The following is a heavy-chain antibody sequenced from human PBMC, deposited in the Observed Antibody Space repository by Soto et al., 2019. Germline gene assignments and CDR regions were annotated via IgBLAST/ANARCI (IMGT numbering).Heavy chain of an antibody. CDR1: GGTFSSYA. J-gene: IGHJ6*02. CDR3: ARGHFYHVSNYDYALDV. V-gene: IGHV1-69*01. D-gene: IGHD2-2*01. Sequence: QVQLVQSGAEVKKPGSSVKVSCKASGGTFSSYAISWVRQAPGQGLEWMGGFIPMFNRPHSARKFQGRVTITADESTSTAYMDLSSLRSEDTVVYYCARGHFYHVSNYDYALDVWGQGTTVTVSS. CDR2: FIPMFNRP.